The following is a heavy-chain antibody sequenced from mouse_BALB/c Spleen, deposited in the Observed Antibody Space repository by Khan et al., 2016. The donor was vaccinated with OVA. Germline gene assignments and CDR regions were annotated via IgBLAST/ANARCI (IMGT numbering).Heavy chain of an antibody. V-gene: IGHV2-3*01. CDR1: GFSLTSYG. CDR2: IWGDGNT. J-gene: IGHJ4*01. Sequence: QVQLKQSGPGLVAPSQSLSITCTVSGFSLTSYGVSWVRQPPGKGLGWLGVIWGDGNTNFHSALRSRLSISKDNSKSQVFLKLNSLQTDDTATYYCAKDRGYYAVDYWGQGTSVTVSS. CDR3: AKDRGYYAVDY.